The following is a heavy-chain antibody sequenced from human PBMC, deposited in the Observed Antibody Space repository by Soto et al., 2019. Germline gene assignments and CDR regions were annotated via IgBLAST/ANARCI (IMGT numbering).Heavy chain of an antibody. V-gene: IGHV3-30*04. D-gene: IGHD3-10*01. CDR1: GFTFSRFA. J-gene: IGHJ6*02. CDR2: ISDDGRKK. Sequence: QVQLVESGGGVAQPGRSLRLSCAASGFTFSRFAMHWVRQAPGKGLEWVAVISDDGRKKNYVDSVKGRLTISRDNSKNTLYLQVNSLGIEDTAVYYCAREDYSGSGSLKYGMDVWGHGTTVIVSS. CDR3: AREDYSGSGSLKYGMDV.